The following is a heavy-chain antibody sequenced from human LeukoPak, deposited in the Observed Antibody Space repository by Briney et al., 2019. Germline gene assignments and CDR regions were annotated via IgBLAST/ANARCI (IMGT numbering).Heavy chain of an antibody. CDR2: IIPIFGTA. J-gene: IGHJ4*02. V-gene: IGHV1-69*13. CDR1: GGTFSSYA. CDR3: ARVLAYCGGDCYGY. Sequence: SVKVSCKASGGTFSSYAISCVRQAPGQGLEWMGGIIPIFGTANYAQKFQGRVTITADESTSTAYMELSSLRSEDTAVYYCARVLAYCGGDCYGYWGQGSLVTVSS. D-gene: IGHD2-21*01.